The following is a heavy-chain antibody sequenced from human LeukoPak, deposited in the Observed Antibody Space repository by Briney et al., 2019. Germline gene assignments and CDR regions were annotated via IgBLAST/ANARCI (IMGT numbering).Heavy chain of an antibody. J-gene: IGHJ4*02. CDR3: ARDRGSSGWFYFDY. V-gene: IGHV4-59*01. D-gene: IGHD6-19*01. CDR2: IHYSGST. Sequence: PSETLSLTCTVSGGSINSYYWSWIRQPPGKGLEWIGYIHYSGSTNYNPSLKSRVTISIDTSKNQFSLKLSSVTAADTAVYYCARDRGSSGWFYFDYWGQGTLVTVSS. CDR1: GGSINSYY.